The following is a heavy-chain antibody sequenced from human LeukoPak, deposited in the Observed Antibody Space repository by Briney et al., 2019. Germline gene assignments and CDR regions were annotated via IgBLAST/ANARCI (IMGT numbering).Heavy chain of an antibody. Sequence: SETLSLTCAVYGGSFNGYYWSWIRQPPGKGLEWIGEINHSGSTNYNPSLKSRVTISVDTSKNQFSLKLSSVTAADTAVYYCARADGSWYDYWGQATLVTVSS. D-gene: IGHD6-13*01. J-gene: IGHJ4*02. CDR3: ARADGSWYDY. V-gene: IGHV4-34*01. CDR2: INHSGST. CDR1: GGSFNGYY.